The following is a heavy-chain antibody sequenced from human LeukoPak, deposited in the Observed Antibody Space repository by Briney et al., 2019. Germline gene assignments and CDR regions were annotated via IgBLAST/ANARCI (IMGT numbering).Heavy chain of an antibody. J-gene: IGHJ4*02. D-gene: IGHD3-3*01. CDR1: GYTSTSYG. CDR2: ISAYNGNT. Sequence: ASVKVSCKASGYTSTSYGISWVRQAPGQGLEWMGWISAYNGNTNYAQKLQGRVTMTTDTSTSTAYMELRSLRSDDTAVYYCAREFRTYYDFWSGYYIFDYWGQGTLVTVSS. CDR3: AREFRTYYDFWSGYYIFDY. V-gene: IGHV1-18*01.